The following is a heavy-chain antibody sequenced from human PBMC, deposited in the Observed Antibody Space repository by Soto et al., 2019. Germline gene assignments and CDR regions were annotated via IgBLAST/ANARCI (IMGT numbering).Heavy chain of an antibody. V-gene: IGHV3-23*01. CDR1: GFTFGRYA. CDR3: AKEWSPSRQSTTYFDY. J-gene: IGHJ4*02. CDR2: ISGSGGST. Sequence: GSLRLSCAASGFTFGRYAMSWVRQAPGKGLEWVSAISGSGGSTYYADSVKGRFTISRDNSKNTLYLQMNSLRAEDTAVYYCAKEWSPSRQSTTYFDYWGQGTLVTVSS. D-gene: IGHD4-17*01.